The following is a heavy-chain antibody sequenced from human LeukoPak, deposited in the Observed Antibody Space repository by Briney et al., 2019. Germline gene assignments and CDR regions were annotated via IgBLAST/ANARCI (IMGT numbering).Heavy chain of an antibody. CDR3: ARGPVYCSSTSCSIDY. J-gene: IGHJ4*02. CDR2: IYTSGST. CDR1: GGSISSYY. Sequence: SETLSLTCTVSGGSISSYYWSWIRQPAGKGLEWIGRIYTSGSTNYNPSLKSRVTMSVDTSKNQFSLKLSSVTAADTAVHYCARGPVYCSSTSCSIDYWGQGTLVTVSS. D-gene: IGHD2-2*01. V-gene: IGHV4-4*07.